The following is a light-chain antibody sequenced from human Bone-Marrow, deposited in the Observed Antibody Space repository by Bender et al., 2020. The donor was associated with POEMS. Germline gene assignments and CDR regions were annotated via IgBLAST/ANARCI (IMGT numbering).Light chain of an antibody. Sequence: QSALTQPASVSGFPGQSITISCTGTSSDVGTYNYVSWYQQRPGSAPKVLIYEVTKRPSGVPDRFSGSKSGNTASLTVSGLQAEDEADYYCAAWEDSLNGWVFGGGTKLTVL. V-gene: IGLV2-8*01. CDR3: AAWEDSLNGWV. CDR1: SSDVGTYNY. CDR2: EVT. J-gene: IGLJ3*02.